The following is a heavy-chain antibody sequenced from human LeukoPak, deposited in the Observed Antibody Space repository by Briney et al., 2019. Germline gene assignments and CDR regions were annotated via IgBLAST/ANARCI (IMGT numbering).Heavy chain of an antibody. CDR1: GYTFTSYD. CDR3: AREGLFRY. V-gene: IGHV1-8*01. Sequence: GASVKVSCKASGYTFTSYDINWVRQATGQGLEWMGWMNPNSGNTGYAQKLQGRVTMTTDTSTSTAYMELRSLRSDDTAVYYCAREGLFRYWGQGTLVTVSS. CDR2: MNPNSGNT. J-gene: IGHJ4*02.